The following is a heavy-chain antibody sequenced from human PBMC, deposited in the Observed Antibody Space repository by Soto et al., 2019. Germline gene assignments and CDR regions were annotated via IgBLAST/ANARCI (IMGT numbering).Heavy chain of an antibody. CDR2: ISAYNGNT. Sequence: GPSLKVSCKACYYTLPRYGISWVRQAPGQGLEWMGWISAYNGNTNYAQKFQGRVTMTTDTSTTTAYMDLRSLRSDDTAVYYCAREMTTMTFFDYWGQEPWSPSPQ. V-gene: IGHV1-18*04. J-gene: IGHJ4*01. CDR3: AREMTTMTFFDY. CDR1: YYTLPRYG. D-gene: IGHD4-4*01.